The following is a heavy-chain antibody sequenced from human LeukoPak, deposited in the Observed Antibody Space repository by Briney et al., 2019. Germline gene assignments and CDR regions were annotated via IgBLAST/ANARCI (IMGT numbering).Heavy chain of an antibody. CDR1: GFTVSSND. J-gene: IGHJ4*02. D-gene: IGHD2-2*01. CDR3: AINTVQLRYYFDY. Sequence: PGGSLRLSCAASGFTVSSNDMSWVRQAPGKGLECLSVMYRGGSTYYADSVKGRFTVSRDNSKNTLFLQLNSLSAEDTAVYYCAINTVQLRYYFDYWGQGTLVTVSS. CDR2: MYRGGST. V-gene: IGHV3-53*01.